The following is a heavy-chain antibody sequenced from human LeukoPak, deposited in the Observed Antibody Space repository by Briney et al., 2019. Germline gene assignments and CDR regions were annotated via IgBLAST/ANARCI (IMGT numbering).Heavy chain of an antibody. V-gene: IGHV3-53*04. CDR3: ARRGIDILTGYPNYFDY. CDR1: GFTVSSNY. J-gene: IGHJ4*02. Sequence: GGSLRLSCAASGFTVSSNYMSWVRQAPGKGLEWVSVIYSGGSTYYADSVKGRFTISRHNSKNTLYLQMNSLRAEDTAVYYCARRGIDILTGYPNYFDYWGQGTLVTVSS. CDR2: IYSGGST. D-gene: IGHD3-9*01.